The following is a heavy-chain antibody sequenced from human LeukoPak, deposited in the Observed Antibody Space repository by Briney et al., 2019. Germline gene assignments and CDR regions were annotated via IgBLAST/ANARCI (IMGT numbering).Heavy chain of an antibody. CDR3: ARYGRGGDWFDP. CDR1: GYTFSGSY. Sequence: ASVKVSCKASGYTFSGSYMHWVRQAPGQGLEWMGWINPNSGGTNYAQKFQDRVSMTRDTSTSTVYMELKRLKSDDTAVYFCARYGRGGDWFDPWGQGTLVTVSS. D-gene: IGHD1-26*01. J-gene: IGHJ5*02. CDR2: INPNSGGT. V-gene: IGHV1-2*02.